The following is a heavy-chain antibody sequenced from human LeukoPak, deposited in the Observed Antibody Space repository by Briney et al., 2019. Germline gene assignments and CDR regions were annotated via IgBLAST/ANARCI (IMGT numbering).Heavy chain of an antibody. Sequence: SETLSLTCTVSGGSISSSSYYWGWIRQPPGKGLEWIGSIYYSGSTYYNPSLKSRVTISVDTSKNQFSLKLSSVTAADTAVYYCARHPVAGTFDYWGQGTLVTASS. CDR2: IYYSGST. CDR3: ARHPVAGTFDY. D-gene: IGHD6-19*01. CDR1: GGSISSSSYY. J-gene: IGHJ4*02. V-gene: IGHV4-39*01.